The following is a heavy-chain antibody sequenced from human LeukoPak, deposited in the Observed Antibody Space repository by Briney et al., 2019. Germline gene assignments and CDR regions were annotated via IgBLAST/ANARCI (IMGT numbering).Heavy chain of an antibody. CDR1: GYTFTSYY. CDR3: ARDGQAPGTNYYGSGTQTPTYWYYGMDV. V-gene: IGHV1-46*01. D-gene: IGHD3-10*01. Sequence: GASVKVSCKASGYTFTSYYMHWVRQAPGQGLEWMGIINPSGGSTSYAQKFQGRVTMTRDTSTSTVYMELSRLRSDDTAVYYCARDGQAPGTNYYGSGTQTPTYWYYGMDVWGQGTTVTVSS. CDR2: INPSGGST. J-gene: IGHJ6*02.